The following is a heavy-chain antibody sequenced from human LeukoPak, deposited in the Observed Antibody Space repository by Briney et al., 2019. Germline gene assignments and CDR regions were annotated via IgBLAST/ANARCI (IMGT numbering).Heavy chain of an antibody. D-gene: IGHD6-13*01. J-gene: IGHJ4*02. CDR2: ISAYNGNT. Sequence: GASVKVSCKASGYTFTSYGISWVRQAPGQGLEWMGWISAYNGNTNYAQKLQGRVTMTTDTSTSTAYMELRSLRSDDTAVYYCARDLLYSSTLYFDYWGQGTLVTVSS. CDR3: ARDLLYSSTLYFDY. CDR1: GYTFTSYG. V-gene: IGHV1-18*04.